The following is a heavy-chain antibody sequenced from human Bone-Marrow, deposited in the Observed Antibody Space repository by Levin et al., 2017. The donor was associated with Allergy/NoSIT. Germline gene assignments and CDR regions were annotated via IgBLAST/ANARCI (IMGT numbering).Heavy chain of an antibody. V-gene: IGHV4-59*01. D-gene: IGHD1-26*01. Sequence: SGGSLRLSCTVSGGSISSYYWSWIRQPPGKGLEWIGYIHYSGSTNYNPSLNSRVTISVDTSKNQFSLKLTSVTAADTAVYYCARYDLVAASYFDYWGQGTLVTVSS. CDR2: IHYSGST. CDR1: GGSISSYY. CDR3: ARYDLVAASYFDY. J-gene: IGHJ4*02.